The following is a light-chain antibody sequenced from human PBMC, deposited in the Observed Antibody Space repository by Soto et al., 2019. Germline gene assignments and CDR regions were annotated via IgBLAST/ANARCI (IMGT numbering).Light chain of an antibody. V-gene: IGKV3-11*01. CDR3: QQRGNWPRTGA. CDR2: EAS. J-gene: IGKJ1*01. CDR1: QNINTN. Sequence: EIVLTQAPVTLSLSPGEGATLSCKASQNINTNLGWYQQKPGQAPRLLIYEASLRATGIPARFTGSGAGTDFTLTIHSLEPEDCVVYYCQQRGNWPRTGAFGQGTKVEVK.